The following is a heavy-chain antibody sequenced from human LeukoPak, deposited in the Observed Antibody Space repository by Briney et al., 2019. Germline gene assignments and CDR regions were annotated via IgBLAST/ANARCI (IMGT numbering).Heavy chain of an antibody. D-gene: IGHD5-12*01. Sequence: GGSLRLSCAASGFTFSGYAMSWVRQAPGKGLEWVSTISYSGGGTYYADSVKGRFSISRDNSKKTLYLQMNSLRVEDSAVYFCARDQLAYSGYDTLFAYWGQGTLVTVSS. V-gene: IGHV3-23*01. CDR1: GFTFSGYA. CDR2: ISYSGGGT. CDR3: ARDQLAYSGYDTLFAY. J-gene: IGHJ4*02.